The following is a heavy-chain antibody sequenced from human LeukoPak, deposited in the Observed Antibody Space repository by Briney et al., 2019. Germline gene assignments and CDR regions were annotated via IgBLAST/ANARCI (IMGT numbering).Heavy chain of an antibody. V-gene: IGHV5-10-1*01. J-gene: IGHJ5*02. Sequence: GESLKISCKGPGYSFTSYWISWVRQMPGKGLEWMGRVDPSDSYTNYSPSFQGHVTISADKSISTAYLQWSSLKASDTAMYYCARQVYNWFDPWGQGTLVTVSS. CDR2: VDPSDSYT. CDR3: ARQVYNWFDP. CDR1: GYSFTSYW. D-gene: IGHD1-14*01.